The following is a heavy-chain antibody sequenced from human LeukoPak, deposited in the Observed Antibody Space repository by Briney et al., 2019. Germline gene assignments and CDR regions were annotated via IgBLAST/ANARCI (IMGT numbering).Heavy chain of an antibody. CDR3: ARSTKGDSDH. V-gene: IGHV3-48*03. J-gene: IGHJ4*02. Sequence: GGSLRLSCADSGFTFSSYEMNWVRQAPGKGLDWVSYISSSGTTVYYADSVEGRFTISRDNAMNSLYLHMHSLRDDDTAVYYCARSTKGDSDHWGQGTLVTVSS. CDR1: GFTFSSYE. CDR2: ISSSGTTV. D-gene: IGHD3-10*01.